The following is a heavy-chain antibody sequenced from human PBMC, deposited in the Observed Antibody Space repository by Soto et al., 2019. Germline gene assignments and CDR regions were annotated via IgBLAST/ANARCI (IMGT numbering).Heavy chain of an antibody. CDR3: ATYGSGSYKPTTFDY. CDR2: IYYSGST. J-gene: IGHJ4*02. Sequence: QVQLQESGPGLVKPSQTLSLTCTVSGGSISNGNYYWSWIRQHPGKGLEWIGYIYYSGSTYYNPSLQSRVTISVDTSKNQFSLKLSSVTAADTAVYYCATYGSGSYKPTTFDYWGQGTLVTVSS. CDR1: GGSISNGNYY. D-gene: IGHD3-10*01. V-gene: IGHV4-31*03.